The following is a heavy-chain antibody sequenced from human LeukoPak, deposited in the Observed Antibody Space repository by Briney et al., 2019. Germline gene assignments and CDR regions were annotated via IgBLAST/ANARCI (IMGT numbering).Heavy chain of an antibody. D-gene: IGHD3-3*01. J-gene: IGHJ3*02. V-gene: IGHV3-21*01. CDR3: ARDSTSRTLIFRVVNIHAFDI. Sequence: GGSLRLSCVASGFTFSTYAMNWVRQAPGKGLEWVASISISPAYIYYADSVKGRFTISTDDAKESLYLQMNSLRAEDTAVYYCARDSTSRTLIFRVVNIHAFDIWGQGAMVTVSS. CDR2: ISISPAYI. CDR1: GFTFSTYA.